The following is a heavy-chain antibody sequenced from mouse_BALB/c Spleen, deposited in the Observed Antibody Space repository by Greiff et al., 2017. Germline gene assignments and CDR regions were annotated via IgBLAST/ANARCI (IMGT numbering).Heavy chain of an antibody. CDR1: GFTFSDYY. CDR3: ARDGNGNFWYFDV. J-gene: IGHJ1*01. D-gene: IGHD2-1*01. CDR2: ISDGGSYT. Sequence: EVKLMESGGGLVKPGGSLKLSCAASGFTFSDYYMYWVRQTPEKRLEWVATISDGGSYTYYPDSVKGRFTISRDNAKNNLYLQMSSLKSEDTAMYYCARDGNGNFWYFDVWGAGTTVTVSS. V-gene: IGHV5-4*02.